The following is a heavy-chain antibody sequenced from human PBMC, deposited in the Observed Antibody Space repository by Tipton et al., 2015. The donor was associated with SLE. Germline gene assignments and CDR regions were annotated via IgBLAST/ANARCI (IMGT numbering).Heavy chain of an antibody. CDR3: AREEYSSGWTEVHWFDP. D-gene: IGHD6-19*01. J-gene: IGHJ5*02. CDR2: IYYSGST. Sequence: TLSLTCTVSGGSISSYYWSWIRQPPGKGLEWIGYIYYSGSTNYNPSLKSRVTISVDTSKNQFSLKLSSVTAADTAVYYCAREEYSSGWTEVHWFDPWGRGTLVPVSS. CDR1: GGSISSYY. V-gene: IGHV4-59*01.